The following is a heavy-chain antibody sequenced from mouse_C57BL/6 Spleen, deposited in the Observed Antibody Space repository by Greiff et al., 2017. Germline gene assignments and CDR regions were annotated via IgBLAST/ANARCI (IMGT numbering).Heavy chain of an antibody. D-gene: IGHD1-1*01. CDR3: SRRGSSYLDY. Sequence: EVHLVESGGGLVKPGGSLKLSCEASGFTFSDYGMHWVSQTPGKGLEWVAYINSGSGTIYYEDTVKGRVTISRDKAKNTLFLQTTSVRSEDTATYYCSRRGSSYLDYWGQGTTRTVSS. J-gene: IGHJ2*01. CDR1: GFTFSDYG. V-gene: IGHV5-17*01. CDR2: INSGSGTI.